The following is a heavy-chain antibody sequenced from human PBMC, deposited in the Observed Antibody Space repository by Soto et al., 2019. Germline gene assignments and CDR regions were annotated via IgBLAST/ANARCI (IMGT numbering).Heavy chain of an antibody. CDR2: ISAYNGHT. D-gene: IGHD3-3*01. Sequence: QVQLVQSGAEVKKPGASVKVYCKASGYTFTSYGITWVRQAPGQGLEWMGWISAYNGHTNYAQKLQGRVTMTTDTSTSTAYMELRSLRSDDTAVYYCARAPGIPIFGVVDYWGQGTLVTVSS. V-gene: IGHV1-18*01. CDR1: GYTFTSYG. CDR3: ARAPGIPIFGVVDY. J-gene: IGHJ4*02.